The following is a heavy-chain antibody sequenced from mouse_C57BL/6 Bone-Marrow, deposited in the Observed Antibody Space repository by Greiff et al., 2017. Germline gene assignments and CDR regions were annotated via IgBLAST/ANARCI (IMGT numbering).Heavy chain of an antibody. D-gene: IGHD2-1*01. CDR3: AKGNGNYVHYAMDY. CDR2: IWRGGST. J-gene: IGHJ4*01. V-gene: IGHV2-5*01. CDR1: GFSLTSYG. Sequence: VKLVESGPGLVQPSQSLSITCTVSGFSLTSYGVHWVRQSPGKGLEWLGVIWRGGSTDYNAAFMSRLSITKYNSKSQVYFKMNSLQADDTAIYYCAKGNGNYVHYAMDYWGQGTSVTVSS.